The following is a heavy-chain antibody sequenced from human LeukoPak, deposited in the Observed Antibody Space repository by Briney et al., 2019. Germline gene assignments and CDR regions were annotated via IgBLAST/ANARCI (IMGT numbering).Heavy chain of an antibody. V-gene: IGHV4-30-4*01. CDR1: GGSVSSGDYN. CDR3: ARRAGSTSLDTQDWFDP. Sequence: PSETLSLTCAVSGGSVSSGDYNWSWIRQPPGKGLEWIGYTYYSGSTYYNPSLKSRLTLSLDSSKNQLSLKLTSVTAADTAVYYCARRAGSTSLDTQDWFDPWGQGTLVTVSS. D-gene: IGHD2-2*01. J-gene: IGHJ5*02. CDR2: TYYSGST.